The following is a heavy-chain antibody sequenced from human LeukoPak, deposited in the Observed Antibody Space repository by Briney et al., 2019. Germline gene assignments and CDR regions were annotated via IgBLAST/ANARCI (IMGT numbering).Heavy chain of an antibody. CDR1: GFTFSSYW. Sequence: GGSLRLSCAASGFTFSSYWMHWVRQAPGKGLVWVSRINSDGSSTSYADSVKGRFTISRDNAKNTLYLQMNSLRAEDTAVYYCARDPYYDSSGYWPGGGFDYWGQGTLVTVSS. V-gene: IGHV3-74*01. CDR3: ARDPYYDSSGYWPGGGFDY. D-gene: IGHD3-22*01. CDR2: INSDGSST. J-gene: IGHJ4*02.